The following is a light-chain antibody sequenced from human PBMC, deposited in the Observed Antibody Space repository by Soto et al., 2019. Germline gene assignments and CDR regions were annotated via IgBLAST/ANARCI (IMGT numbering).Light chain of an antibody. CDR1: QTASSY. V-gene: IGKV1-39*01. J-gene: IGKJ5*01. CDR2: FIS. CDR3: QQTYSRPIT. Sequence: DIELTQSPSSLSAPVGDTGTISCRTSQTASSYLNWYQQKVGQAPRLLIYFISRLQTGVPSRFSGSGSGRDFTLTIMSPQPEDSATYYCQQTYSRPITFGQGTRLEIK.